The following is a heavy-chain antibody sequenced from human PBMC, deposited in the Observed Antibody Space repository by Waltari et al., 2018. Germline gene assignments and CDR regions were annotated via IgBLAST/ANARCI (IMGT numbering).Heavy chain of an antibody. D-gene: IGHD1-26*01. CDR3: ARVGGTYGNSFDL. Sequence: QVQVQESGPGLVKPSESLSLTCTVSGGSINNYFWSWIRQPPGRALECVAYIYHSGNTNCNPSLNSRVTISEDTSENQFSLKLNSVTAADTAVYYCARVGGTYGNSFDLWGEWIMVTVSS. V-gene: IGHV4-59*01. J-gene: IGHJ3*01. CDR2: IYHSGNT. CDR1: GGSINNYF.